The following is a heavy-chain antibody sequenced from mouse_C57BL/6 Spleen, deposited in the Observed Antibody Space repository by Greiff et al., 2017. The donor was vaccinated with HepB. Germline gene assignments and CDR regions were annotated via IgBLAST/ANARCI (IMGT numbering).Heavy chain of an antibody. D-gene: IGHD3-2*02. CDR2: IDPSDSYT. CDR1: GYTFTSYW. CDR3: ARWGAQAFFDY. V-gene: IGHV1-50*01. J-gene: IGHJ2*01. Sequence: QVQLQQPGAELVKPGASVKLSCKASGYTFTSYWLQWVNQRPGQGLEWIGEIDPSDSYTNYNQKFKGKATLTVDTSSSTAYMQRSSLTSEDSAGYYCARWGAQAFFDYWGQGTTLTVSS.